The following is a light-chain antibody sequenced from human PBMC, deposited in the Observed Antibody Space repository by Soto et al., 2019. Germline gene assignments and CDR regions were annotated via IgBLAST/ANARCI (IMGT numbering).Light chain of an antibody. J-gene: IGLJ3*02. CDR1: SSNIGNNH. V-gene: IGLV1-51*01. Sequence: QSVLTQPPSVSAAPGQKVTISCSGSSSNIGNNHASWYQHLPGTAPKLLIFDNDKRPSGIPDRFSGSKSGTSATLGITGLQTGDDADYYCGTWDSSLSAWVFGGGTKLTVL. CDR3: GTWDSSLSAWV. CDR2: DND.